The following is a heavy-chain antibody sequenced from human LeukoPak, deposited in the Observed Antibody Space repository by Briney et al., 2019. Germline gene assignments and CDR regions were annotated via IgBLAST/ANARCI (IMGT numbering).Heavy chain of an antibody. V-gene: IGHV1-18*01. D-gene: IGHD3-10*01. J-gene: IGHJ6*02. Sequence: EASVKVSCKASGYTFTSYGISWVRQAPGQGLEWMGWISAYNGNTNYAQKLQGRVTMTTDTSTSTAYMELGSLRSDDTAVYYCARVGSGIYYYYGMDVWGQGTTVTVSS. CDR3: ARVGSGIYYYYGMDV. CDR2: ISAYNGNT. CDR1: GYTFTSYG.